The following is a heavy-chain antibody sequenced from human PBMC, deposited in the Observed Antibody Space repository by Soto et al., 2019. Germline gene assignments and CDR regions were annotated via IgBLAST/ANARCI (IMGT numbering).Heavy chain of an antibody. V-gene: IGHV4-34*01. J-gene: IGHJ1*01. CDR3: ARGSLRVAAAGIRLKSQH. D-gene: IGHD6-13*01. CDR1: GGSFSGYY. CDR2: INHSGST. Sequence: SETLSLTCAVYGGSFSGYYWSWIRQPPGKGLEWIREINHSGSTNYNPSLKSRVTISVDTSKNQFSLKLSSVTAADTAVYYCARGSLRVAAAGIRLKSQHWGQGTLVTVSS.